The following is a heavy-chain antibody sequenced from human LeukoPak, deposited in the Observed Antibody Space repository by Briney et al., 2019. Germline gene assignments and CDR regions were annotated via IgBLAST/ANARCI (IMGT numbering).Heavy chain of an antibody. V-gene: IGHV3-66*01. Sequence: GGSLRLSCAVSGFTVSHSYMSWVRQAPGKGLEWVSVIYSGGSAYYADSVKGRFTISRDNSKNTLYLQMNSLRAEDTAVYYCARWMAARPDWGQGTLVTVSS. D-gene: IGHD6-6*01. CDR3: ARWMAARPD. CDR1: GFTVSHSY. J-gene: IGHJ4*02. CDR2: IYSGGSA.